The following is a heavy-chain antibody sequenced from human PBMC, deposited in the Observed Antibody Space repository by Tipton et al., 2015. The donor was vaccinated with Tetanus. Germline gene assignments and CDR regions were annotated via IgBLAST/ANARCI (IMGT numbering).Heavy chain of an antibody. Sequence: QSGAEVKKPGASVKVSCKASGYTFTSYGISWVRQAPGQGLEWMGWISAYNGNTNYAQKLQGRVTMTTDTSTSTAYMELSRLRSDGTAVYYCARDSGGISTVATRGIYGMDVWGQGTTVTVSS. J-gene: IGHJ6*02. CDR2: ISAYNGNT. V-gene: IGHV1-18*01. CDR3: ARDSGGISTVATRGIYGMDV. D-gene: IGHD4-17*01. CDR1: GYTFTSYG.